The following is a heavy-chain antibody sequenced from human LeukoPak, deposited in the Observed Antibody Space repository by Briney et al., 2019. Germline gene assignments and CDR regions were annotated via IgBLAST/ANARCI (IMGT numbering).Heavy chain of an antibody. Sequence: GGSLRLSCVASGSTFDTYGLHWVRQAPGKGLQWVAVISDDGRDKTYADSVKGRFTISRDNSKKTVYLQMNSLRVEDTAVYYCARGIATGIDFFDPWGQGTLVTVSS. D-gene: IGHD6-13*01. CDR1: GSTFDTYG. CDR2: ISDDGRDK. J-gene: IGHJ5*02. CDR3: ARGIATGIDFFDP. V-gene: IGHV3-30*03.